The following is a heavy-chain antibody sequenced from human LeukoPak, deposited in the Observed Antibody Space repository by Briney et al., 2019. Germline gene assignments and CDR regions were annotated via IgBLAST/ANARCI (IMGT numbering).Heavy chain of an antibody. CDR1: GFTFSSYA. J-gene: IGHJ4*02. CDR2: ISGSGGST. CDR3: AGGFGGGATTSHTDY. Sequence: PGGSLRLSCAASGFTFSSYAMSWVRQAPGKGLEWVSAISGSGGSTYYADSVKGRFTISRDNSKNTLYLQMNSLRAEDTAVYYCAGGFGGGATTSHTDYWGQGTLVTVSS. V-gene: IGHV3-23*01. D-gene: IGHD1-26*01.